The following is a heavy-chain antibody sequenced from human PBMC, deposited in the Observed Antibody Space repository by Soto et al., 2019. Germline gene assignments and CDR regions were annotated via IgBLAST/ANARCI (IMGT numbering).Heavy chain of an antibody. Sequence: ASVKVSCKASGYTFTSYDINWVRQATGQGLEWMGWMNPNSGNTGYAQKFQGRVTMTRNTSISTAYMELSSLRSEDTAVYYCARSYGDIAGAGTDYYYMDVWGKGTTVTVSS. CDR1: GYTFTSYD. CDR2: MNPNSGNT. CDR3: ARSYGDIAGAGTDYYYMDV. V-gene: IGHV1-8*01. J-gene: IGHJ6*03. D-gene: IGHD6-19*01.